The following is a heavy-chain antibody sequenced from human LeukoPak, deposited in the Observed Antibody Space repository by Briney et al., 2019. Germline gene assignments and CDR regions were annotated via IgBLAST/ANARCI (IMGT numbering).Heavy chain of an antibody. V-gene: IGHV1-2*02. CDR2: INPNSGGT. J-gene: IGHJ4*02. CDR3: ARGSTVVTSPDY. CDR1: GYTFTGYY. D-gene: IGHD4-23*01. Sequence: ASVKVSCKASGYTFTGYYMHWVRQAPGQGLEWMGWINPNSGGTNYAQIFQGRVTMTRDTSISTAYMELSRLRSDDTALYYCARGSTVVTSPDYWGQGTLVTVSS.